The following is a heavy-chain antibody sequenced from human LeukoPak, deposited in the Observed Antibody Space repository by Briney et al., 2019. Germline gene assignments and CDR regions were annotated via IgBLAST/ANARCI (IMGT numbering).Heavy chain of an antibody. D-gene: IGHD3-10*01. Sequence: GGSLRLSCAASGFTFSSYAMSWVRQAPGKGLEWVSAISGSGGSTYYADSVKGRFTISRDNSKNTLYLQMNSLRAEDTAVYYCAKSLRFGELLSAVDYWGQGTLVTVSS. CDR1: GFTFSSYA. CDR3: AKSLRFGELLSAVDY. V-gene: IGHV3-23*01. J-gene: IGHJ4*02. CDR2: ISGSGGST.